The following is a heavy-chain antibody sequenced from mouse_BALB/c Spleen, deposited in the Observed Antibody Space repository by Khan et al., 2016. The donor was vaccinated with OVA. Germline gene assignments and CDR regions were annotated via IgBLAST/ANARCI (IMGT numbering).Heavy chain of an antibody. J-gene: IGHJ2*01. CDR3: ARRGLRWDFDY. CDR1: GYTFINYW. D-gene: IGHD1-1*01. CDR2: IIPSTGYT. Sequence: QVQLQQSGAELAKPGASVKMSCKASGYTFINYWILWVKQRPGQGLEWIGYIIPSTGYTEYNQNFKDKATLTADKSSSTAYMPLSSLTSEDSAVYYCARRGLRWDFDYWGQGTTLTVSA. V-gene: IGHV1-7*01.